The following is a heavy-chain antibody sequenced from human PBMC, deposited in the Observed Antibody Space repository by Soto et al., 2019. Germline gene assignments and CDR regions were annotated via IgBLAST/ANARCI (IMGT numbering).Heavy chain of an antibody. D-gene: IGHD3-10*01. CDR2: FYSSGIT. J-gene: IGHJ4*01. CDR1: GGSIRDYD. V-gene: IGHV4-59*08. CDR3: SRHVVASLSFRERVHHFAY. Sequence: AFENLCLPRTVLGGSIRDYDGSWIRQTPRKGIEWSGDFYSSGITNYNPSLKSRISMSVDTSKNQFSLKLSSVTAADTAVYYCSRHVVASLSFRERVHHFAYWRHRTLDPVSS.